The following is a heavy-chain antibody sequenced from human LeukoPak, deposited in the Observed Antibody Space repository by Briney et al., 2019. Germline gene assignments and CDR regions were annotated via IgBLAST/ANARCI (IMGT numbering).Heavy chain of an antibody. CDR2: TNGGGDYT. V-gene: IGHV3-23*01. Sequence: GGSLRLSCAASGFSFNNYVMHWVRQAPGKGLEWVSSTNGGGDYTYYADSVRGRFSISRDNSDNTLYLQMSSLRADDTAVYYCSKGANIGGDYGVFDYWGQGTLVTVSS. J-gene: IGHJ4*02. CDR1: GFSFNNYV. D-gene: IGHD4-17*01. CDR3: SKGANIGGDYGVFDY.